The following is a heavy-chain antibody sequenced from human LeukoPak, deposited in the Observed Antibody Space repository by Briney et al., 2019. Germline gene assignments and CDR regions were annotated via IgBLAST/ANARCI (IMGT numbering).Heavy chain of an antibody. CDR3: ATSRGYEYGMDV. CDR2: IYYSGST. D-gene: IGHD5-12*01. Sequence: SETLSLTCAVYGGSFSGYYWSWIRQPPGKGLEWIGYIYYSGSTNYNPSLKSRVTISVDTSKNQFSLKLSSVTAADTAVYYCATSRGYEYGMDVWGQGTTVTVSS. J-gene: IGHJ6*02. V-gene: IGHV4-59*08. CDR1: GGSFSGYY.